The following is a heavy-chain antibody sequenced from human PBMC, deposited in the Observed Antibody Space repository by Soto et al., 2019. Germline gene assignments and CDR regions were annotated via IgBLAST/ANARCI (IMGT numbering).Heavy chain of an antibody. D-gene: IGHD2-2*01. J-gene: IGHJ5*02. V-gene: IGHV3-21*01. CDR3: ARDLVVVPAAVYNWFDP. Sequence: GGSLRLSCAASGFTFSSYSMNWVRQTPGKGLEWVSSISSSSSYIYYADSVKGRFTISRDNAKNSLYLQMNSLRAEDTAVYYCARDLVVVPAAVYNWFDPWGQGTLVTVSS. CDR2: ISSSSSYI. CDR1: GFTFSSYS.